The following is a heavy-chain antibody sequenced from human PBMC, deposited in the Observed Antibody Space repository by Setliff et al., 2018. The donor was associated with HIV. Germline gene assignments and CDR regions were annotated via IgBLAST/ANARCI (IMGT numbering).Heavy chain of an antibody. V-gene: IGHV4-4*09. Sequence: SETLSLTCFVSGVSISDHYWGWIRQPPGKGLEWIGYIYSSGTTQYNPSVESRVTISLDTSKNQFSLKLTSVTAADTAVYYCARLSGDYYYFDYWGQGTLVTVSS. D-gene: IGHD2-21*02. CDR1: GVSISDHY. J-gene: IGHJ4*02. CDR3: ARLSGDYYYFDY. CDR2: IYSSGTT.